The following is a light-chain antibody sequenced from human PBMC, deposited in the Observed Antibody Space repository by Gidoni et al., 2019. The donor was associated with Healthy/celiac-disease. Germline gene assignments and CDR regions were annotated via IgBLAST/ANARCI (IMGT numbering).Light chain of an antibody. CDR2: DAS. Sequence: IQMTQSPSSLSAPVGDRVTITCQASQDISNYLNWYQQKPGKAPKLLIYDASNLETGVPSRFSGSGSGTDFTFTISSLQPEDIATYYCQQYDNLPPMYTFGQXTKLEIK. CDR3: QQYDNLPPMYT. CDR1: QDISNY. V-gene: IGKV1-33*01. J-gene: IGKJ2*01.